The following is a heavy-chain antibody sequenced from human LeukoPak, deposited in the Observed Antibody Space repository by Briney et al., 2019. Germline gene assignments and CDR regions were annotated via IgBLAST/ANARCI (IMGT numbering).Heavy chain of an antibody. J-gene: IGHJ6*02. D-gene: IGHD3-22*01. V-gene: IGHV4-30-4*01. CDR1: GGSISSGDYY. CDR3: ARDGSGYVNYYYYGMDV. CDR2: IYYSGST. Sequence: SQTLSLTCTVSGGSISSGDYYWSWIRQPPGKGLEWIGYIYYSGSTYYNPSLKSRVTISVDTSKNQFSLKLSSVTAADTAVYYCARDGSGYVNYYYYGMDVWGQGTAVTVSS.